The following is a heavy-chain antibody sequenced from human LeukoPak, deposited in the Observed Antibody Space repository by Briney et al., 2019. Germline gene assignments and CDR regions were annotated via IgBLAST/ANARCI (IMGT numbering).Heavy chain of an antibody. V-gene: IGHV4-31*03. CDR3: ARGNFHGNGYGLFDS. Sequence: SETLSLTCTVSGGSLASGGFYWSWIRQLPGTGLEWIGYIYYTGKTNYNPSLKSRVTISEDMSRNQFSLNLTSVTAADTAVYFCARGNFHGNGYGLFDSWGQGTLVTVSS. CDR2: IYYTGKT. D-gene: IGHD3-10*01. J-gene: IGHJ4*02. CDR1: GGSLASGGFY.